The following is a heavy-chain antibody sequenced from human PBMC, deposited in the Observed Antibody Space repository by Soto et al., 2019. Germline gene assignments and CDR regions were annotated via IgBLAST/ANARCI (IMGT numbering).Heavy chain of an antibody. Sequence: ASVKVSCKASGYTFTGYYMHWVRQAPGQGLEWMGWINPNSGGTNYAQKFQGRVTMTRDTSISTAYMELSRLRSDDTAVYYCARKESPRISPTYNWFDPWGQGTLVTVSS. V-gene: IGHV1-2*02. CDR3: ARKESPRISPTYNWFDP. CDR2: INPNSGGT. CDR1: GYTFTGYY. J-gene: IGHJ5*02.